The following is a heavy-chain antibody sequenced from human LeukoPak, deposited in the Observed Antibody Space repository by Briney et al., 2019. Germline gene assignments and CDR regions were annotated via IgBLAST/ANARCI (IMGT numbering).Heavy chain of an antibody. CDR3: ARGDSSGWYYFDY. CDR1: GGSISSYY. Sequence: SETLSLTRTVSGGSISSYYWSWIRQPPGKGLEWIGYIYYSGSTNYNPSLKSRVTISVDTSKNQFSLRLSSVTAADTAVYYCARGDSSGWYYFDYWGQGTLVTVSS. V-gene: IGHV4-59*01. D-gene: IGHD6-19*01. CDR2: IYYSGST. J-gene: IGHJ4*02.